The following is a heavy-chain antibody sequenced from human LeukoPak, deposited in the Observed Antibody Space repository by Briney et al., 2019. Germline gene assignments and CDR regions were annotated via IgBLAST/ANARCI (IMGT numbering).Heavy chain of an antibody. CDR3: ARDPPGVKGDYNYQFDY. J-gene: IGHJ4*02. D-gene: IGHD4-17*01. Sequence: ASVKVSCKASGGTFSSNAISWVRQAPGQGLEWMGGIIPIFGTANYAQKFQGRVTITADESTSTAYMELSSLRSEDTAVYYCARDPPGVKGDYNYQFDYWGQGTLVTVSS. CDR1: GGTFSSNA. CDR2: IIPIFGTA. V-gene: IGHV1-69*01.